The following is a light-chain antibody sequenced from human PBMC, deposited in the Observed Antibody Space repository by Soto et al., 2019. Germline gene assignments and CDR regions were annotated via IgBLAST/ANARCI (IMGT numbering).Light chain of an antibody. CDR1: QGIRNY. Sequence: DIQMTQSPTSLSASVGDRVTITCRASQGIRNYVAWYQQIPGKAPKLLIYAASTLQSGVPSRFSGSGSGTXXXXXXXXLQPEDVATYSCQKYSSVPVFGPGTKVEIK. V-gene: IGKV1-27*01. J-gene: IGKJ3*01. CDR3: QKYSSVPV. CDR2: AAS.